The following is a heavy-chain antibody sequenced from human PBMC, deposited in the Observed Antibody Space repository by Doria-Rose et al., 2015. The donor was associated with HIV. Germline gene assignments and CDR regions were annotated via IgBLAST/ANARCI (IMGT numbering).Heavy chain of an antibody. D-gene: IGHD3-10*01. CDR2: ISSTSAYI. CDR3: ATGVTLDY. V-gene: IGHV3-21*01. J-gene: IGHJ4*02. Sequence: VHLVPSGGGLVRPGGSLRLSCATSGFTFSSHRINWVRQAPGKGLERSSSISSTSAYISYADSVSGRFTISRDNARNSLYLQMGSLRAEDTAIYYCATGVTLDYWGQGTLVTVS. CDR1: GFTFSSHR.